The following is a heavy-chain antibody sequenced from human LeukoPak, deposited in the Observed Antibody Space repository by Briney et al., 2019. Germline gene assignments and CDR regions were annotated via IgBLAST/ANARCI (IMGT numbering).Heavy chain of an antibody. CDR1: GYSFSSYW. CDR3: ARVAVAGPVEFDY. D-gene: IGHD6-19*01. CDR2: IYPGGSDT. V-gene: IGHV5-51*01. Sequence: GASLKISCKGSGYSFSSYWIGWVRQLPGKGLEWMGIIYPGGSDTRYSPSFQGQVTISADKSISTAYLQWSSLKASDTAMYYCARVAVAGPVEFDYWGQGTLVTVSS. J-gene: IGHJ4*02.